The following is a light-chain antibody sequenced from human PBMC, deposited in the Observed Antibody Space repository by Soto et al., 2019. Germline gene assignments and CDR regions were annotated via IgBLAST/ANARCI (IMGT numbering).Light chain of an antibody. CDR1: QDISNY. CDR3: QHYDTLPLFT. J-gene: IGKJ2*01. V-gene: IGKV1-33*01. Sequence: DIQMTQSPSSLSASVGDRVTITCQASQDISNYLNWYQQKPGKAPKLLIYAASNLQAGVPSRFSGSGSGTDFTFTISSLQPDDFATYYCQHYDTLPLFTFGQGTKLEIK. CDR2: AAS.